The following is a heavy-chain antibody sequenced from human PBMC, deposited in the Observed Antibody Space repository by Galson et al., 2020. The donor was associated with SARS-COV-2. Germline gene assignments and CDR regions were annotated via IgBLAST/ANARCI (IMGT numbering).Heavy chain of an antibody. CDR1: GFPFSSYA. CDR3: AVHGSGSYYGSFGF. V-gene: IGHV3-30-3*01. D-gene: IGHD3-10*01. CDR2: ISYVGSNK. J-gene: IGHJ4*02. Sequence: GESLKIPCAASGFPFSSYAMHWVRQAPGKGLEWVAVISYVGSNKYNAHSVKGRSTISRDNSKNTLYLQMNSLRAEDTAVYYCAVHGSGSYYGSFGFWGQGTLVTVSS.